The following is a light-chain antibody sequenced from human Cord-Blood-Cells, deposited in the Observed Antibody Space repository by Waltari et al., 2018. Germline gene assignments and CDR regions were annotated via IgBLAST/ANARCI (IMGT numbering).Light chain of an antibody. CDR1: SSDVGGYNY. Sequence: QSALTQPASVSGSPGQSITISCTVTSSDVGGYNYVSWYQQPPGKDPKPMIYEVSNRPSGVSNRFSGSKSGNTASLTISGLQAEDEADYYCSSYTSSSTVVFGGGTKLTVL. J-gene: IGLJ2*01. CDR2: EVS. CDR3: SSYTSSSTVV. V-gene: IGLV2-14*01.